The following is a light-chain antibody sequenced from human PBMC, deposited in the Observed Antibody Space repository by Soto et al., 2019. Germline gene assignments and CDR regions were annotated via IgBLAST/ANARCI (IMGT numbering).Light chain of an antibody. CDR2: HNS. J-gene: IGLJ1*01. V-gene: IGLV1-40*01. CDR3: QSYDSSLRGSRV. Sequence: QSVLTQPPSVSGAPGQRVTISCTGSSSNIGAGYDVHWYQQLPGTAPKLLIYHNSNRPSGVPDRFSGSKSGTSASLAITGLQAEDEADYSCQSYDSSLRGSRVFGTGTKVTVL. CDR1: SSNIGAGYD.